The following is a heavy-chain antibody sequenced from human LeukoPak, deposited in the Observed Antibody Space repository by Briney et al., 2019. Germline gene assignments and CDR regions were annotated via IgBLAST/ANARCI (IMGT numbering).Heavy chain of an antibody. CDR2: ISSSSYI. J-gene: IGHJ4*02. V-gene: IGHV3-21*01. CDR3: ARGSVDFDY. CDR1: GFTFSSYS. D-gene: IGHD2-15*01. Sequence: WGSLRLSCADSGFTFSSYSMNWVRQAPGKGLEWVSSISSSSYIYYADSVKGRFTISRDNAKNSLYLQMNSLRAEDTAVYYCARGSVDFDYWGQGTLVTVSS.